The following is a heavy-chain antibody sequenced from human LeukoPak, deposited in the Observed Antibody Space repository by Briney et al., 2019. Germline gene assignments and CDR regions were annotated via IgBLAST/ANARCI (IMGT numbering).Heavy chain of an antibody. CDR3: ANEIRPNDY. Sequence: GGSLRLSCAASRFTFSNYNMNWVRQAPGKGLEWVSAISISGTKTYYADSVKGRFTISRDNSKNTLYLQMNSLRVEDTAVYYCANEIRPNDYWGQGTLVTVSS. V-gene: IGHV3-23*01. J-gene: IGHJ4*02. CDR2: ISISGTKT. CDR1: RFTFSNYN.